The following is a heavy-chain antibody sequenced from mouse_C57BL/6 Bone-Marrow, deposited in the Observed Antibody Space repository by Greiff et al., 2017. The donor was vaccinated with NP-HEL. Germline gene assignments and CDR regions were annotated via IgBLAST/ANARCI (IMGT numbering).Heavy chain of an antibody. V-gene: IGHV14-4*01. CDR3: TTWYYGSWDFDV. J-gene: IGHJ1*03. CDR1: GFNIKDDY. D-gene: IGHD1-1*01. Sequence: VQLQQSGAELVRPGASVKLSCTASGFNIKDDYMHWVKQRPEQGLEWIGWIDPENGDTEYASQFQGTATITAATSSNTAYLQLSSLTSEDTAVYYCTTWYYGSWDFDVWGTGTTVTVSS. CDR2: IDPENGDT.